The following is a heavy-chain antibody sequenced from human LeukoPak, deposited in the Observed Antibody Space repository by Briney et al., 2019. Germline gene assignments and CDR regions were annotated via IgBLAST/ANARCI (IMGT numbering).Heavy chain of an antibody. V-gene: IGHV1-69*05. J-gene: IGHJ4*02. CDR1: GYTFTSYG. CDR2: IIPIFGTA. CDR3: ARDQTGRGYSYGYYAY. Sequence: SVKVSCKASGYTFTSYGISWVRQAPGQGLEWMGRIIPIFGTANYAQKFQGRVTITTDESTSTAYMELSSLRSEDTAVYYCARDQTGRGYSYGYYAYWGQGTLVTVSS. D-gene: IGHD5-18*01.